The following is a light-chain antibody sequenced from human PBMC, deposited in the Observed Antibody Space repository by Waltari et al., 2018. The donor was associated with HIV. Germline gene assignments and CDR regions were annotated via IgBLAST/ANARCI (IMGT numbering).Light chain of an antibody. V-gene: IGLV1-51*01. CDR3: GTWDSSLSAGVV. CDR1: SPNIGNNY. J-gene: IGLJ2*01. CDR2: DNN. Sequence: QSVLTQPPSVSAAPGQKGTISCSGSSPNIGNNYVSWYQQLPGTAPKLLIYDNNKRPSGIPDRFSGSKSGTSATLGITGLQTGDEADYYCGTWDSSLSAGVVFGGGTKLTVL.